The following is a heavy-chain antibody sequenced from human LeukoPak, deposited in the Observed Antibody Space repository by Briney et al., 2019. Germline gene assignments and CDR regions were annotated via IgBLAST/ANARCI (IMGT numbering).Heavy chain of an antibody. CDR2: ISSSSTSI. CDR1: GFTFSSYE. V-gene: IGHV3-48*02. J-gene: IGHJ4*02. CDR3: VTAAVAGTVY. Sequence: PGGSLRLSCAASGFTFSSYEMNWVRQAPGKGLQWVSYISSSSTSIYYGDSVEGRFTISRDNAKSSLFLQMNSLRDEDTAVYYCVTAAVAGTVYWGQGTLVTVPS. D-gene: IGHD6-19*01.